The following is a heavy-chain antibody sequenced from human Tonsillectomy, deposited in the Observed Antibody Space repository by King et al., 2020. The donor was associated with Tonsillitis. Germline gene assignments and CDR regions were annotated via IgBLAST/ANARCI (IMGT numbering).Heavy chain of an antibody. Sequence: VQLVESGGGLVQPGGSLRLSCAASGCTFSSYAMSWVRQAPGKGLEWVSSISGSGCSTYYADSVKGRFTISRDNSKNTLYLQMNSLRAEDTAVYYCAKDLDYDFWSGHDYWGQGNLVTVSS. CDR1: GCTFSSYA. CDR3: AKDLDYDFWSGHDY. CDR2: ISGSGCST. D-gene: IGHD3-3*01. V-gene: IGHV3-23*04. J-gene: IGHJ4*02.